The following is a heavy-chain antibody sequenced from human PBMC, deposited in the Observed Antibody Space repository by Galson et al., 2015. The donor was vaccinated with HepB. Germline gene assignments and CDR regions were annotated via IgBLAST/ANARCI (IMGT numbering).Heavy chain of an antibody. V-gene: IGHV3-30*04. CDR2: ISYDGSNK. CDR1: GFTFSSYA. CDR3: ARPITPYGYSSGWYRLDY. Sequence: SLRLSCAASGFTFSSYAMHWVRQAPGKGLEWVAVISYDGSNKYYADSVKGRFTISRDNSKNTLYLQMNSLRAEDTAVYYCARPITPYGYSSGWYRLDYWGQGTLVTVSS. J-gene: IGHJ4*02. D-gene: IGHD6-19*01.